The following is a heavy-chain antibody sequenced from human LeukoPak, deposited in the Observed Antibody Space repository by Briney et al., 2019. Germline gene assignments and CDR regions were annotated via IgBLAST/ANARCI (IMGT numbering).Heavy chain of an antibody. V-gene: IGHV3-33*01. D-gene: IGHD2-2*01. J-gene: IGHJ4*02. Sequence: GGSLRLSCAASGFTFSSYGMHWVSQAPGKGLEWVAAIWYDGSNKYYADSVKGRFTISRDNSKNTLYLQMNSLRAEDTAVYYFARDKLLVPYYFDYWGQGTLVTVSS. CDR1: GFTFSSYG. CDR2: IWYDGSNK. CDR3: ARDKLLVPYYFDY.